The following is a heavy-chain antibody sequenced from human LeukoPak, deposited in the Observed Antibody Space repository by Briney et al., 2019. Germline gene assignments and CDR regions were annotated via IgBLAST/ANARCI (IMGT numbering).Heavy chain of an antibody. CDR2: ISYDGSNK. V-gene: IGHV3-30*18. J-gene: IGHJ4*02. D-gene: IGHD3-22*01. Sequence: PGRSLRLSCAASGFTFSSYGMHWVRQAPGKGLEWVAVISYDGSNKYYADSVKGRFTISRDNSKNTLYLQMNSLRAEDTAVYYCAKDLRPGYYYDSSGYLDYWGQGTLVTVSS. CDR1: GFTFSSYG. CDR3: AKDLRPGYYYDSSGYLDY.